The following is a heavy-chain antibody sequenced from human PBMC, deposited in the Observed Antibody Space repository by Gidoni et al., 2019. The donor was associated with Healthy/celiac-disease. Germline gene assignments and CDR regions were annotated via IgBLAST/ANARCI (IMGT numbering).Heavy chain of an antibody. D-gene: IGHD1-26*01. J-gene: IGHJ3*02. Sequence: QVTLRESGPALVKPTQTLTLTCTFSGFSLSTSGMCVSWIRQPPGKALEWLARIDWDDDKYYSTSLKTRLTISKDTSKNQVVLTMTNMDPVDTATYYCARIWIVGATTAFDIWGQGTMVTFSS. V-gene: IGHV2-70*15. CDR2: IDWDDDK. CDR3: ARIWIVGATTAFDI. CDR1: GFSLSTSGMC.